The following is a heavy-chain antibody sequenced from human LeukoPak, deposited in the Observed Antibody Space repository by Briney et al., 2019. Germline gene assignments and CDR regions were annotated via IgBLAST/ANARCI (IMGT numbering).Heavy chain of an antibody. CDR1: GFTFSSYA. CDR3: AKIYCSSTSCKRRYYFDY. D-gene: IGHD2-2*01. J-gene: IGHJ4*02. CDR2: ISGSGGST. V-gene: IGHV3-23*01. Sequence: GGSLSLSCAASGFTFSSYAMSWVRQAPGKGLEWVSAISGSGGSTYYADSVKGRFTISRDNSKNTLYLQMNSLRAEDTAVYYCAKIYCSSTSCKRRYYFDYWGQGTLVTVSS.